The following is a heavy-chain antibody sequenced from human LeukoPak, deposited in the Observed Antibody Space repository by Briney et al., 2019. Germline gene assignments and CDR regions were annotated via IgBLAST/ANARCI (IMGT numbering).Heavy chain of an antibody. CDR2: ISGSGGST. J-gene: IGHJ4*02. D-gene: IGHD3-22*01. CDR3: AKDRGYDSMLDYFDY. V-gene: IGHV3-23*01. CDR1: GFTFSSYA. Sequence: PGGSRRLSCAASGFTFSSYAMSWVRQAPGKGLEWVSAISGSGGSTYYADSVKGRFTISRDNSKNTLYLQMNSLRAEDTAVYYCAKDRGYDSMLDYFDYWGQGTLVTVSS.